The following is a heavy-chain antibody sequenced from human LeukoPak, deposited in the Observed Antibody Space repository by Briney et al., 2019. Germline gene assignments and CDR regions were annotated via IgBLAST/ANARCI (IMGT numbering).Heavy chain of an antibody. CDR3: ARGPGGSSSSDFDY. CDR2: IYTSGST. D-gene: IGHD6-6*01. V-gene: IGHV4-4*07. Sequence: SETLSLTCTVSGGSISSYFWIWIRQPAGKGLEWIGRIYTSGSTNYNPSLKSRVTISVNTSKNQFSLKLSSVTAADTAVYYCARGPGGSSSSDFDYWGQGTLVTVSS. J-gene: IGHJ4*02. CDR1: GGSISSYF.